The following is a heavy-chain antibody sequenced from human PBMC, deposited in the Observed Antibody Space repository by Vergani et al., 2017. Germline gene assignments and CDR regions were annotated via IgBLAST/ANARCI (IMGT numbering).Heavy chain of an antibody. CDR2: IHYSGST. D-gene: IGHD6-19*01. V-gene: IGHV4-59*01. CDR1: GGSISSYY. CDR3: ARSLIAVAGVFDY. Sequence: QVQLQESGPGLVKPSETLSLTCTVSGGSISSYYWSWIRQPPGKGLEWIGYIHYSGSTNYNPSLKSRVTISVDTSKNQFSLKLSSVSAADTAVYYWARSLIAVAGVFDYWGQGTLVTVSS. J-gene: IGHJ4*02.